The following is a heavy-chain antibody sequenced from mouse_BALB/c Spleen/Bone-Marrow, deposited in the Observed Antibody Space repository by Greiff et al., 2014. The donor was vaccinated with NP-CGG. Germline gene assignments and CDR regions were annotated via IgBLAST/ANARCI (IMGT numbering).Heavy chain of an antibody. J-gene: IGHJ1*01. Sequence: VQLQQSGPGLVAPSQSLSITCTVSGFSLTSYDINWIRQPPGKGLEWLGVVWTGGGTNYNSAFMSRLSISKDNSKSQVFLKMNSLRTDDTAIYYCVREGAYYGDYDWYFDVWGAGTTVTVSS. D-gene: IGHD2-13*01. V-gene: IGHV2-9-2*01. CDR3: VREGAYYGDYDWYFDV. CDR2: VWTGGGT. CDR1: GFSLTSYD.